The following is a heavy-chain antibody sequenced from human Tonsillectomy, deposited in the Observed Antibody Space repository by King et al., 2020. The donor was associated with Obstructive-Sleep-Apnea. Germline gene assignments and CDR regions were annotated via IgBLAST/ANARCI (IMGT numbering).Heavy chain of an antibody. J-gene: IGHJ3*02. CDR1: GFTLRSYA. Sequence: VQLVESGGGVVQPGRSLRLSCAASGFTLRSYAMHWVRQAPGKGLEWVAVISYDGSNTYYADSVKGRFTISRDNSKNTLYLQMNSLRAEDTAVYYCARADGGWTDAFDIWGQGTMVTVSS. CDR3: ARADGGWTDAFDI. V-gene: IGHV3-30*04. CDR2: ISYDGSNT. D-gene: IGHD6-19*01.